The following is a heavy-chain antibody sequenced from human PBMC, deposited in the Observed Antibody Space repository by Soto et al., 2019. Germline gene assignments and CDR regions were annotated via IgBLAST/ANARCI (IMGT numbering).Heavy chain of an antibody. D-gene: IGHD4-17*01. CDR2: IYSGGNT. V-gene: IGHV3-66*01. CDR1: GFTVGSAY. J-gene: IGHJ4*02. Sequence: DVQLVESGGVLVLRGESLRLSCAASGFTVGSAYMSWVRQAPGKGLEWVAGIYSGGNTYYADSVKGRFTISRDTSKNRLYLQMNSLRAEDAAIYYCARDPWVGDIGDYWGQGTLVTVSS. CDR3: ARDPWVGDIGDY.